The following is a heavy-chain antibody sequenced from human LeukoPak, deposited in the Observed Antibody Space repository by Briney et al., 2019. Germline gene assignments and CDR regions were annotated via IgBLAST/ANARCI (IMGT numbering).Heavy chain of an antibody. CDR2: IYHSGST. Sequence: SSETLSLTCTVSGGSISSGGYYWSWIRQPPGKGLEWIGYIYHSGSTYYNPSLKSRVTISVDRSKNQFSLKLSSVTAADTAVYYCARTSSSTVLDAFDIWGQGTMVTVSS. CDR1: GGSISSGGYY. CDR3: ARTSSSTVLDAFDI. D-gene: IGHD6-6*01. J-gene: IGHJ3*02. V-gene: IGHV4-30-2*01.